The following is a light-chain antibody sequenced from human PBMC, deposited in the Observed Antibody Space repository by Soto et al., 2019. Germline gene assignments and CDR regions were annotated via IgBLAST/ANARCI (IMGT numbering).Light chain of an antibody. V-gene: IGLV1-44*01. J-gene: IGLJ1*01. CDR1: SSNIGSNT. CDR2: SNN. CDR3: AGWDDSLSGFYV. Sequence: QSVLTQPPSASVTPGQRVTISCSGSSSNIGSNTVSWYQHLPGTVPKLLIYSNNQRPSGVPDRFSGSKSGTSASLAISGLQSEDEADYYCAGWDDSLSGFYVFGTGTKVTVL.